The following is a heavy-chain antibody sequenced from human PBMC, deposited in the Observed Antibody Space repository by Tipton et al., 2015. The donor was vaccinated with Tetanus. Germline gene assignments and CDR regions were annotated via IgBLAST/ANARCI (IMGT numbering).Heavy chain of an antibody. Sequence: SGFIFSSYGIHWVRQAPGKGLEWLAVSWYDGTDKYYADSVKGRFTISRDNSKNTLYLQMNSLRAEDTALYYCAREAECSGGSCFSGDFDTWGQGTQVTVSS. V-gene: IGHV3-33*01. J-gene: IGHJ4*02. CDR2: SWYDGTDK. CDR3: AREAECSGGSCFSGDFDT. CDR1: GFIFSSYG. D-gene: IGHD2-15*01.